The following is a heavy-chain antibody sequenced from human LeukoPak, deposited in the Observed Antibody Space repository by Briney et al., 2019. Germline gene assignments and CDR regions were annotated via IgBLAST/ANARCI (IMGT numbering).Heavy chain of an antibody. D-gene: IGHD3-10*01. CDR3: ARRVNTMVRGVIFNWFDP. CDR2: IDTSDSYT. Sequence: GESLRISCEGSGYCFTSYWISWVRQMPGKGLEWMGRIDTSDSYTNYSPSFQGHVTISADKSISTAYLQWSSLKASDTAMYYCARRVNTMVRGVIFNWFDPWGQGTLVTVSS. V-gene: IGHV5-10-1*01. CDR1: GYCFTSYW. J-gene: IGHJ5*02.